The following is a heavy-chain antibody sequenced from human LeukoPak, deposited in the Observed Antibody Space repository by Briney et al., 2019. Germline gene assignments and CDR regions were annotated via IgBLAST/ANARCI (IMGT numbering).Heavy chain of an antibody. J-gene: IGHJ2*01. CDR2: IYSGGST. CDR1: GFTVSSNY. V-gene: IGHV3-53*01. Sequence: GGSLRLSCAASGFTVSSNYMSWVRQALGKGLEWVSVIYSGGSTYYADSVKGRFSISRENAKNSLYLQMNSLRAGDTAVYYCARVRKYSGYYSWYFDLWGRGTLVTVSS. D-gene: IGHD5-12*01. CDR3: ARVRKYSGYYSWYFDL.